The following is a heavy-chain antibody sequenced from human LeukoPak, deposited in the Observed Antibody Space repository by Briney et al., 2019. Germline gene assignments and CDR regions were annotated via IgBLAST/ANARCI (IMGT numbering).Heavy chain of an antibody. CDR1: GYTFTGYY. J-gene: IGHJ4*02. V-gene: IGHV1-2*02. D-gene: IGHD1-26*01. CDR2: INPNSGGT. CDR3: ARGSYYDY. Sequence: ASVKVSCKASGYTFTGYYMHWVRQAPGQGLEWMGWINPNSGGTNFAQKFQGRVTMTTDTSTSTAYMELRSLTSDDTAVYYCARGSYYDYWGQGTLVTVSS.